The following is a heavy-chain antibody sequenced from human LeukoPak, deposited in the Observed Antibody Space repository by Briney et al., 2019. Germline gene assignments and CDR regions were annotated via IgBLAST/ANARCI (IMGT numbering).Heavy chain of an antibody. V-gene: IGHV3-23*01. Sequence: GGSLRLSCAASGFTFSSYAMSWVRQAPGKGLEWVSAISGSGGSTYYADSAKGRFTISRDNSKNTLYLQMNSLRAEDTAVYYCAKRSYYYGSGSYPDYWGQGTLVTVSS. J-gene: IGHJ4*02. CDR3: AKRSYYYGSGSYPDY. CDR1: GFTFSSYA. CDR2: ISGSGGST. D-gene: IGHD3-10*01.